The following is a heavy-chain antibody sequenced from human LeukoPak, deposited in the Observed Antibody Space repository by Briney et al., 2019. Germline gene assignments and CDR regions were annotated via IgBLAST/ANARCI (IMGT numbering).Heavy chain of an antibody. CDR3: ARDLNTPRWFDS. V-gene: IGHV1-46*01. Sequence: ASVKVSCKASGYTLTSYYMHWVRQAPGQGLEWMGIINPSGGSTSYAQKFQGRVTMTRDTSTSTVYMELSSLRSEDTAVYYCARDLNTPRWFDSWGQGTLVTVSS. CDR2: INPSGGST. J-gene: IGHJ5*01. CDR1: GYTLTSYY.